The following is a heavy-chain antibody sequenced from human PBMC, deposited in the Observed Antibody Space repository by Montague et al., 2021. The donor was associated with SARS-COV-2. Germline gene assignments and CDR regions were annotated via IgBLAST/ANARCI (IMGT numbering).Heavy chain of an antibody. J-gene: IGHJ4*02. Sequence: SLRLSCAASGFTFTTYVYHWVRQAPGGGLEWVALFPSDGGHTQYSDSVRGRFTIYRDTSISTLYLQMGSLRPDDTAVYFCAREIGTSGWAGFFDFRGQGTLVTVSP. CDR3: AREIGTSGWAGFFDF. CDR2: FPSDGGHT. V-gene: IGHV3-30-3*01. CDR1: GFTFTTYV. D-gene: IGHD6-19*01.